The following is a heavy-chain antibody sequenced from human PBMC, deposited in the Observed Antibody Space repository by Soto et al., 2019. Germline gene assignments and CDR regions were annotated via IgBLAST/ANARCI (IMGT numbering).Heavy chain of an antibody. Sequence: ASVKVSCKGSGYTVTSYTMHWVREAPGQRLEWMGWINAGNGNTKYSQRFQGRVTITRDTSASTAYMELSSLRSEDTAVYYCARGPGGPDGPGDYWGQGTLVTVSS. CDR2: INAGNGNT. V-gene: IGHV1-3*01. J-gene: IGHJ4*02. D-gene: IGHD2-15*01. CDR3: ARGPGGPDGPGDY. CDR1: GYTVTSYT.